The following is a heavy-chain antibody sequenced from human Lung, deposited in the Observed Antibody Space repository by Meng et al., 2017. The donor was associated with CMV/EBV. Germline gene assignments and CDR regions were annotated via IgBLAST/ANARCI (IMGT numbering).Heavy chain of an antibody. CDR2: ISYDGSNK. D-gene: IGHD3-22*01. CDR1: GFTFSSYA. J-gene: IGHJ6*02. Sequence: GESLKISCAASGFTFSSYAMHWVRQAPGKGLEWVAVISYDGSNKYYGDSVKGRFTISRDNSKNTLYLQMNSLRAEDTAVYYCARAFYDSIFDGMDVWGQGTTVTVSS. CDR3: ARAFYDSIFDGMDV. V-gene: IGHV3-30*04.